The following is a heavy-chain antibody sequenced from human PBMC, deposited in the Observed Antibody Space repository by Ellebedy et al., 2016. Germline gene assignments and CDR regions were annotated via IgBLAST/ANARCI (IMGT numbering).Heavy chain of an antibody. CDR3: ARGYWVAGKGAGIDY. J-gene: IGHJ4*02. CDR2: MNPNSGNT. CDR1: GYTFTSYD. V-gene: IGHV1-8*01. Sequence: ASVKVSCKASGYTFTSYDINWVRQATGQGLEWMGWMNPNSGNTGYAQKFQGRVTMTRHNSISTAYMELSSLRSEGTAVYYCARGYWVAGKGAGIDYWGQGTLVTVSS. D-gene: IGHD6-19*01.